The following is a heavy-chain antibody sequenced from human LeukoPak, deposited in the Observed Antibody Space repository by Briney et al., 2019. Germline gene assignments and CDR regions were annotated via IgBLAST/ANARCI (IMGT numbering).Heavy chain of an antibody. J-gene: IGHJ5*02. CDR2: ISSSSSYI. D-gene: IGHD1-26*01. V-gene: IGHV3-21*01. CDR1: GFTFSSYA. Sequence: GGSLRLSCAASGFTFSSYAMSWVRQAPGKGLEWVSSISSSSSYIYYADSVKGRFTISRDNAKNSLYLQMNSLRAEDTAVYYCARATPSEWELPLWFDPWGQGTLVTVSS. CDR3: ARATPSEWELPLWFDP.